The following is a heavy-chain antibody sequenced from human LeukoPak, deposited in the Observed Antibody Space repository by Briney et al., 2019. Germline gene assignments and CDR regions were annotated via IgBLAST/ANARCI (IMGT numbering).Heavy chain of an antibody. CDR2: ISGGGGST. J-gene: IGHJ4*02. CDR3: ATSLGYCSGGSCPPSY. Sequence: GGSLRLSCAASGFTFSSYAMSWVRQAPGKGLEWVSAISGGGGSTYYADSVKGRFTISRDNSKNTLYLQMNSLRAEDTAVYYWATSLGYCSGGSCPPSYCSQGSLVAVSS. V-gene: IGHV3-23*01. D-gene: IGHD2-15*01. CDR1: GFTFSSYA.